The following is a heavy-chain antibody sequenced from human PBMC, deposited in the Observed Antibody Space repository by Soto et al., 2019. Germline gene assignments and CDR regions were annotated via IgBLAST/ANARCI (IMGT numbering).Heavy chain of an antibody. CDR2: IYTSGST. D-gene: IGHD3-3*01. CDR3: ARASYDFWSGYSIFDY. J-gene: IGHJ4*02. Sequence: SETLSLTCTVSGGSISSYYWSWIRQPAGKGLEWIGRIYTSGSTNYNPSLKSRVTMSVDTSKNQFSLELSSVTAADTAVYYCARASYDFWSGYSIFDYWGQGTLVTVSS. CDR1: GGSISSYY. V-gene: IGHV4-4*07.